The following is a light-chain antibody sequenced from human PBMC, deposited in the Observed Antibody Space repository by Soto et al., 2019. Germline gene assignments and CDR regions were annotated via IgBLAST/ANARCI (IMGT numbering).Light chain of an antibody. CDR1: SSDVGGYNY. V-gene: IGLV2-11*01. J-gene: IGLJ1*01. CDR3: CSYAGSDKV. CDR2: DVS. Sequence: QSALTQPRSVSGSPGQSVTISCTGTSSDVGGYNYVSWYQQHPGKAPKLMIYDVSKRPSGVPDRFSGSKSGNTASLTISGLQAEDEADYYCCSYAGSDKVFGTGTQLTVL.